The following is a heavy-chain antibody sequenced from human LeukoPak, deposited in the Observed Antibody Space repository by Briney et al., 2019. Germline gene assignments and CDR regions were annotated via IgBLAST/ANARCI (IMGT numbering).Heavy chain of an antibody. J-gene: IGHJ4*02. Sequence: GGSLRLSCAASGFTFSTYNMNWVRQVPGKGLEWVSFISYRSSYTHYADSVKGRFSISRDNAKNSLYLQMNSLRAEDTAIYYCARAYTGTYHILDHWGQGVLVTVSS. CDR3: ARAYTGTYHILDH. CDR1: GFTFSTYN. D-gene: IGHD1-26*01. CDR2: ISYRSSYT. V-gene: IGHV3-21*06.